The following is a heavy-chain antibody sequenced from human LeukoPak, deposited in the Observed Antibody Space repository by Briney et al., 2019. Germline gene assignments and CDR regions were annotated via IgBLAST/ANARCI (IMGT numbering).Heavy chain of an antibody. V-gene: IGHV4-39*07. CDR2: IYYSGSS. CDR3: ARDDYGAYAFDI. CDR1: GGSISSSSSY. J-gene: IGHJ3*02. D-gene: IGHD4-17*01. Sequence: PSETLSLTCSVSGGSISSSSSYWGWIRQPPGTGLEWIGSIYYSGSSFDNPALKSRVTISVDTSKNQFSLKLSSVTAADTAVYYCARDDYGAYAFDIWGQGTMVTVSS.